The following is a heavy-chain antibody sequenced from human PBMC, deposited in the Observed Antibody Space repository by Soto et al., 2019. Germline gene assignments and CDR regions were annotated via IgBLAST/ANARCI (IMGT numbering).Heavy chain of an antibody. Sequence: PGGSLRLSCAASGFTFSSYAMSWVRQAPGKGLEWVSAISGSGGSTYYADSVKGRFTISRDNSKNTLYLQMNSLRAEDTAVYYCAKDLRRTRKNTSNNWFEPWGQGTLVTVAS. D-gene: IGHD2-2*01. CDR3: AKDLRRTRKNTSNNWFEP. V-gene: IGHV3-23*01. J-gene: IGHJ5*02. CDR2: ISGSGGST. CDR1: GFTFSSYA.